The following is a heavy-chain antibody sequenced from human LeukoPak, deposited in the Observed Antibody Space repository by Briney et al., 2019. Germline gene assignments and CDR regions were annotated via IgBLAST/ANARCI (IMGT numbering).Heavy chain of an antibody. J-gene: IGHJ4*02. CDR2: INAGNGNT. CDR3: AGGIVATTTAFDY. V-gene: IGHV1-3*01. Sequence: ASVKVSCKASGYTFTSYAMHWVRQAPGQRLEWMGWINAGNGNTKYSQKFQGRVTITRDTSASTAYMELSSLRSEDTAVYYCAGGIVATTTAFDYWGQGTLVTVSS. CDR1: GYTFTSYA. D-gene: IGHD5-12*01.